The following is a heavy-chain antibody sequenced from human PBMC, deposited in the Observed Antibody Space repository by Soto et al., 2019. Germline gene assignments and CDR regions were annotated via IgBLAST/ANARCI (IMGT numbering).Heavy chain of an antibody. CDR1: GGSISSGGYY. CDR3: ARVQPYDYGANTGWLDP. Sequence: SETLSLTCTVSGGSISSGGYYWSWIRQHPGKGLKWIGYTFYSGATYYNPSLKSRTIISVDTSKNQFSLTLTSLTAADTAVYYCARVQPYDYGANTGWLDPWGQGTLVTVSS. D-gene: IGHD4-17*01. V-gene: IGHV4-31*03. J-gene: IGHJ5*02. CDR2: TFYSGAT.